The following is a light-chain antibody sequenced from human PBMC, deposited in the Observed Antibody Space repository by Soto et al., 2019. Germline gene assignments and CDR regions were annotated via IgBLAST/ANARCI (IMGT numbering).Light chain of an antibody. CDR1: SSDVGGYNF. V-gene: IGLV2-14*01. CDR3: YSYRGYYTRV. J-gene: IGLJ1*01. CDR2: EVS. Sequence: QSALTQPASVSGSPGQSSTISCTGTSSDVGGYNFFSWYQQHPGRAPKLLIYEVSRRPSGVSNRFSGSKSGDTASLTISGLQAEDEADYYCYSYRGYYTRVFGTGTKVTVL.